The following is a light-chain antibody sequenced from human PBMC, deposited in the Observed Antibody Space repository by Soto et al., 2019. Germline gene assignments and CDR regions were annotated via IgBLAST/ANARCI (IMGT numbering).Light chain of an antibody. CDR1: QSVSSSY. CDR2: GAS. J-gene: IGKJ1*01. CDR3: QQYGSSFPWT. Sequence: EIVLTQSPGTLSLSPGERATLSCMASQSVSSSYLAWYQQKPGQAPRLLIYGASSRATAIPDRFSGSGSGTDFTLTISRLEPEDFAVYYCQQYGSSFPWTFGQGTKVEIK. V-gene: IGKV3-20*01.